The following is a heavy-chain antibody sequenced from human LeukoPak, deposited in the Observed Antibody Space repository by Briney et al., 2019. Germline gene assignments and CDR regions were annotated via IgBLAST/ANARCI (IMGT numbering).Heavy chain of an antibody. CDR1: GYSFTSYW. D-gene: IGHD6-19*01. CDR3: ARHYGVAGDFDY. Sequence: VEALKISLKGSGYSFTSYWISWVRQMPGKGLELMGRIDSRDSYTNYSPSFEGHVTISADKSISTVYLQWSSLKASDISTYYCARHYGVAGDFDYWGQGTLVTVSS. CDR2: IDSRDSYT. J-gene: IGHJ4*02. V-gene: IGHV5-10-1*01.